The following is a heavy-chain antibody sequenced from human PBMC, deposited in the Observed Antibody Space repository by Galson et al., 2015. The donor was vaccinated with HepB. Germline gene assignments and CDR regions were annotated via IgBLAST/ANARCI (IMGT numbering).Heavy chain of an antibody. CDR2: ISWNSGSI. J-gene: IGHJ4*02. D-gene: IGHD3-22*01. Sequence: SLRLSCAASGFTFDDYAMHWVRQAPGKGLEWVSGISWNSGSIGYADSVKGRFTISRDNAKNSLYLQMNSLRAEDTALYYYAKELVSSGYYLGYFDYWGQGTLVTVSS. CDR3: AKELVSSGYYLGYFDY. V-gene: IGHV3-9*01. CDR1: GFTFDDYA.